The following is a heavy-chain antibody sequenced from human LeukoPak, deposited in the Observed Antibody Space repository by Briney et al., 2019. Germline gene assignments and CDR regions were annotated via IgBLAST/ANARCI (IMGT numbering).Heavy chain of an antibody. D-gene: IGHD3-22*01. J-gene: IGHJ4*02. V-gene: IGHV3-30*18. CDR2: ISYDGSNK. CDR3: AKERYYDSSGYYYEGFQRYYFDY. CDR1: GFTFSSYG. Sequence: GGSLRLSCAASGFTFSSYGMHWVRQAPGKGLEWVAVISYDGSNKYYADSVKGRFTISRDHSKNTLYLQMNSLRAEDTAVYYCAKERYYDSSGYYYEGFQRYYFDYWGQGTLVTVSS.